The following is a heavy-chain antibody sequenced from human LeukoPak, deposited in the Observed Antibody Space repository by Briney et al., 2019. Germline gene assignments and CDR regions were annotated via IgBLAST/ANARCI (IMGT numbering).Heavy chain of an antibody. V-gene: IGHV4-34*01. CDR3: ARHYYSSGWYFDY. CDR2: INHSGST. J-gene: IGHJ4*02. Sequence: SETLSLTCAVYGGSFSGYYWSWIRQPPGKGLEWIGEINHSGSTNYNPSLKSRVTISVDTSKNQFSLKLSSVTAADTAVYYCARHYYSSGWYFDYWGQGTLVTVSS. D-gene: IGHD6-19*01. CDR1: GGSFSGYY.